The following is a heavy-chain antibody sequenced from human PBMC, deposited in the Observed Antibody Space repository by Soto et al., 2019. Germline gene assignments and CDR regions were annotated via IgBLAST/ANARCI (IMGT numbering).Heavy chain of an antibody. V-gene: IGHV4-59*13. CDR3: ARANWYSEY. CDR2: SYYTGST. CDR1: GLSITNNY. J-gene: IGHJ4*02. Sequence: QVHLQESGPGLLKPSETLSLTCTVYGLSITNNYWSWIRQPPGKGLEWIGYSYYTGSTNYDPSLKSRVTLSVDTSKNQFSLHLASLTAADTAIYYCARANWYSEYWGQGTLVIVSS. D-gene: IGHD7-27*01.